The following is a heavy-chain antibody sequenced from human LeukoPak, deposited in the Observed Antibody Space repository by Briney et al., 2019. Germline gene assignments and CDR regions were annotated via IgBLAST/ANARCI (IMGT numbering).Heavy chain of an antibody. CDR3: AREVPTMVRGVTYNWFDP. CDR2: INPNSGGT. J-gene: IGHJ5*02. V-gene: IGHV1-2*02. Sequence: GSVKVSCKVSGYTLTELSMHWVRQAPGKGLEWMGWINPNSGGTNYAQKFQGRVTMTRDTSISTAYMELSRLRSDDTAVYYRAREVPTMVRGVTYNWFDPWGQGTLVTVSS. CDR1: GYTLTELS. D-gene: IGHD3-10*01.